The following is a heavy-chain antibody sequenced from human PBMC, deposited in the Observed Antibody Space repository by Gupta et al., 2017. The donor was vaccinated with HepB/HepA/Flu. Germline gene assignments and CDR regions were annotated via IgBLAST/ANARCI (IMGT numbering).Heavy chain of an antibody. J-gene: IGHJ3*01. V-gene: IGHV1-18*01. D-gene: IGHD3-9*01. Sequence: QVNLVQSGTEVKKPGASVKVSCKASGFTLSDYGISWVRLAPGQGLEWMGWISGYNGNTYYGNNAQDRVTLTTDTSTSTAYMELSSLRSDDTAVYYCARGLGDRFLPGYAGVAFDLWGQGTLVTVSS. CDR1: GFTLSDYG. CDR2: ISGYNGNT. CDR3: ARGLGDRFLPGYAGVAFDL.